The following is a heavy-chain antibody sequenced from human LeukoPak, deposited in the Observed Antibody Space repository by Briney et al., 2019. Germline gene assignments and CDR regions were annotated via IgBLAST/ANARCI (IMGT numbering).Heavy chain of an antibody. V-gene: IGHV3-7*01. CDR2: TKQDGSET. D-gene: IGHD2-21*02. J-gene: IGHJ4*02. CDR3: AVGQVTFDY. CDR1: GFTFISYW. Sequence: GGSLRLSCAASGFTFISYWMTWVRQAPGKGLEWVANTKQDGSETYYVDSVKGRFTISRDNAKNSLYLQMNSLRAEDTAVYYCAVGQVTFDYWGQGTLVTVSS.